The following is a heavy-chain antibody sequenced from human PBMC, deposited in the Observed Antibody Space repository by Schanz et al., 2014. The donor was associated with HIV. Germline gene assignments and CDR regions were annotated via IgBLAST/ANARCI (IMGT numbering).Heavy chain of an antibody. Sequence: QLVESGGGLIQPGGSLRLSCVFSGFTVSNNHLSWVRQAPGKGLEWVSSISESGGRSYYADSVNGRFTISRDNSKNTLYLQMNSLRADDTAIYYCVKAYSSGFSGAGSWGQGALVTVSS. D-gene: IGHD5-18*01. CDR2: ISESGGRS. J-gene: IGHJ5*02. V-gene: IGHV3-23*04. CDR3: VKAYSSGFSGAGS. CDR1: GFTVSNNH.